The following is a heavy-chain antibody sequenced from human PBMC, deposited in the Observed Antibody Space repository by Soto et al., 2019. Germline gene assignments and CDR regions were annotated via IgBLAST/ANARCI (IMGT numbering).Heavy chain of an antibody. Sequence: ASVKVSCKASGGTFSSYAISWVRQAPGQGLEWMGGIIPIFGTANYAQKFQGRVTITADESTSTAYMELSSLRSEDTAVYYCARLGCSGGSCYPMNNWFDPWGQGTLVTVSS. CDR2: IIPIFGTA. D-gene: IGHD2-15*01. CDR3: ARLGCSGGSCYPMNNWFDP. CDR1: GGTFSSYA. J-gene: IGHJ5*02. V-gene: IGHV1-69*13.